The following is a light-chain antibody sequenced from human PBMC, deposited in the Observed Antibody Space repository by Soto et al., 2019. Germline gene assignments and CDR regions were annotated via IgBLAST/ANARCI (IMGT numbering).Light chain of an antibody. J-gene: IGKJ2*01. V-gene: IGKV1-39*01. CDR2: AAS. CDR3: QQSDSSPQT. Sequence: DIQMTQSPSSLSASVGDRVTITCRASQSISNYLNWYQQEPGKAPKLLIYAASNLQSGVPSRFSGGGSGTDFTLTISSLQPEDSATYYCQQSDSSPQTFGQGTKLEI. CDR1: QSISNY.